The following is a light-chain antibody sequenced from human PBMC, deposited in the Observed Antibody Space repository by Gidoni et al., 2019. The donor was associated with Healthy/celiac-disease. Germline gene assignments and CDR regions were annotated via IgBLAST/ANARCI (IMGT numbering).Light chain of an antibody. V-gene: IGKV2-28*01. J-gene: IGKJ3*01. CDR2: LGS. CDR1: QSLLHSNGYNY. CDR3: MQALQTPLT. Sequence: DIVMTQSPLSLPVTPGEPASISCRSSQSLLHSNGYNYLDWYLQKPGQSPQLLIYLGSNRASEVPDRFSGSGSGTDFTLKLSRVEAEDVGVYYCMQALQTPLTFGPGTKVDIK.